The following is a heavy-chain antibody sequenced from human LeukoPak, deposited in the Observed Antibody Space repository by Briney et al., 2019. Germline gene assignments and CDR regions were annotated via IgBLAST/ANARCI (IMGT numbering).Heavy chain of an antibody. J-gene: IGHJ4*02. CDR1: GFTVSRNY. D-gene: IGHD3-10*01. Sequence: PGGSLRLSCAASGFTVSRNYMSWVRQAPGKGLEWVSVIYSGGNTYYADFVKGRFTISRDNSKNTLYLQINSLTAEDTAVYYCANIPRGDYWGLGTLVTVSS. CDR3: ANIPRGDY. CDR2: IYSGGNT. V-gene: IGHV3-53*01.